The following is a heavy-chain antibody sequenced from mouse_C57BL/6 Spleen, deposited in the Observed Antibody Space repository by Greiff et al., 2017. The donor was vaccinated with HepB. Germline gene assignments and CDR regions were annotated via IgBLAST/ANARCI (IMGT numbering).Heavy chain of an antibody. V-gene: IGHV1-26*01. CDR1: GYTFTDYY. CDR3: ARGGIYYDYDDGYWYFDV. D-gene: IGHD2-4*01. Sequence: EVQLQQSGPELVKPGASVKISCKASGYTFTDYYMNWVKQSHGKSLEWIGDINPNNGGTSYNQKFKGKATLTVDKSSSTAYMELRSLTSEDSAVYYCARGGIYYDYDDGYWYFDVWGTGTTVTVSS. J-gene: IGHJ1*03. CDR2: INPNNGGT.